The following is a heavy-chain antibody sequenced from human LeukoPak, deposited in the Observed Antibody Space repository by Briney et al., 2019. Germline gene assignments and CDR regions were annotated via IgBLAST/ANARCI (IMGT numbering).Heavy chain of an antibody. CDR2: INPSGGST. D-gene: IGHD6-13*01. CDR3: ARDALIAAAGDY. CDR1: GYTFTSYY. J-gene: IGHJ4*02. V-gene: IGHV1-46*01. Sequence: ASVKVSCKASGYTFTSYYMHWVRQAPGQGLEWMGIINPSGGSTSYAQKFQGRATMTRDTSTSTVYMELSSRRSEDTAVYYCARDALIAAAGDYWGQGTLVTVSS.